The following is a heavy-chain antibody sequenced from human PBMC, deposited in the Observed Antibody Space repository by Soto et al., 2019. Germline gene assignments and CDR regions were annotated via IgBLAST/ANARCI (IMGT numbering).Heavy chain of an antibody. CDR2: ISAYNGST. Sequence: ASVKLSCKACGYTFTSYGISWVRQAPKQGLEWMGWISAYNGSTNYAQKLQGRVTMTTDTSTSTAYMELRSLRSDDTAVYYCARGRLHNSGWFDPWGQGTLLTVSS. J-gene: IGHJ5*02. D-gene: IGHD4-4*01. V-gene: IGHV1-18*01. CDR1: GYTFTSYG. CDR3: ARGRLHNSGWFDP.